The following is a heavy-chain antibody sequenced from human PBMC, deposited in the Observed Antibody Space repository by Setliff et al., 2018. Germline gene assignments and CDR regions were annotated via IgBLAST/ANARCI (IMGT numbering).Heavy chain of an antibody. D-gene: IGHD3-3*01. V-gene: IGHV4-59*01. CDR1: GASISSYY. J-gene: IGHJ4*02. CDR3: ARRWSGIDY. Sequence: SETLSLTCTVSGASISSYYWSWIRQPPGKGLEWIGYISNSVGASYHPPLRNRVTISMDTSNNQFPLKLRSVSAADTAFYYCARRWSGIDYWGQGTLVTVSS. CDR2: ISNSVGA.